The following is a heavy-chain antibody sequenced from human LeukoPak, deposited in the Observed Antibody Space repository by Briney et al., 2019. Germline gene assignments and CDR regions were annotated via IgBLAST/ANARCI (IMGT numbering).Heavy chain of an antibody. Sequence: GGSLRLSCAASGFTFSSCAMSWVRQAPGKGLEWVSTIIDSGNSIYYADSAEGRFTISKDNAKNSLYLQMNSLRAEDTALYHCARNNGMDVWGQGTTVIVSS. CDR2: IIDSGNSI. CDR1: GFTFSSCA. CDR3: ARNNGMDV. V-gene: IGHV3-23*01. J-gene: IGHJ6*02.